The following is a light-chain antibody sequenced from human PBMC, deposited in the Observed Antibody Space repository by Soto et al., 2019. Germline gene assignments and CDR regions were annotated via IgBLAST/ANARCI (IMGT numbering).Light chain of an antibody. CDR1: TADHNF. J-gene: IGLJ3*02. CDR3: WSYAGLSTLV. V-gene: IGLV2-23*01. CDR2: EAT. Sequence: QSALTQPASVSGSPGQSITISCTGPTADHNFVSWYQQHPGKAPKLLIYEATQRPSGVSNRFSGSKSGNTASLTISGLQAEDEADYYCWSYAGLSTLVFGGGTKLTVL.